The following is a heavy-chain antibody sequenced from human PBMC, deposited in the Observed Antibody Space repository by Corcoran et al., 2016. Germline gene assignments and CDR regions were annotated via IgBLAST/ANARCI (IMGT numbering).Heavy chain of an antibody. V-gene: IGHV4-34*01. CDR2: INHSGST. D-gene: IGHD2-8*01. CDR3: ARGNGGALIRGYFDY. CDR1: GGSFSSYY. Sequence: QVQLQQWGAGLLKPSETLSLTCGVYGGSFSSYYWSWIRQPPGKGLEWIGEINHSGSTNYNPSLKSRVTISVDTSKNQFSLKLSSVTAADTAMYYCARGNGGALIRGYFDYWGQGTLVTVSS. J-gene: IGHJ4*02.